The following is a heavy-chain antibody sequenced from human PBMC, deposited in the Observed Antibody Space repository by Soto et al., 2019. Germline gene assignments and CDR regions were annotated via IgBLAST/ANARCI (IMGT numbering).Heavy chain of an antibody. CDR1: GFTFSNAW. J-gene: IGHJ6*02. D-gene: IGHD3-9*01. Sequence: GGSLRLSCAVSGFTFSNAWMNWVRQAPGEGLEWVANIHPDGSVTQYVDSLRGRFAISRDNTKNSLYLQMNSLRADDTAVYYCAGYDIFSGFSPPHALDVWCQGTTVTVSS. V-gene: IGHV3-7*01. CDR2: IHPDGSVT. CDR3: AGYDIFSGFSPPHALDV.